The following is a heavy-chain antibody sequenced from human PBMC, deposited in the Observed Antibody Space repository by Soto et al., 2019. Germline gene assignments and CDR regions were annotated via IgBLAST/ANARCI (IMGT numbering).Heavy chain of an antibody. Sequence: SETLSLTCTVSGGSISSYYWSWIRQPPGKGLEWIGYIYYSGSTNYNPSLKSRVTISVDTSKNQFSLKLSSVTAADTAVYYCAGSYSSSVNGYWGQGTLVTVSS. CDR1: GGSISSYY. J-gene: IGHJ4*02. D-gene: IGHD6-13*01. CDR2: IYYSGST. V-gene: IGHV4-59*08. CDR3: AGSYSSSVNGY.